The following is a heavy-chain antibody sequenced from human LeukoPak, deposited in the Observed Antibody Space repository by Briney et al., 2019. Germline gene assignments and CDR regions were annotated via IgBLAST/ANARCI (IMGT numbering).Heavy chain of an antibody. CDR2: TYYRSKWYN. D-gene: IGHD1-1*01. CDR3: ARALSTTGTWPGGNWFDP. Sequence: SQTLSLTCAISGDSVSSNSAAWNWIRQSPSRGLEWLGRTYYRSKWYNDYAVSVKSRITINPDTSKNQFSLQLNSVTPEDTAVYYCARALSTTGTWPGGNWFDPWGQGTLVTVSS. V-gene: IGHV6-1*01. J-gene: IGHJ5*02. CDR1: GDSVSSNSAA.